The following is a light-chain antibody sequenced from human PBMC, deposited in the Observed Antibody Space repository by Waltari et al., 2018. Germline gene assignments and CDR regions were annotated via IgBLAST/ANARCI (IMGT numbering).Light chain of an antibody. CDR1: SSDVGGYNY. CDR3: SSYAGSNNYV. V-gene: IGLV2-8*01. CDR2: EVS. J-gene: IGLJ1*01. Sequence: QSALTQPPSASASPGQSDTISGPGTSSDVGGYNYVPWYQQHPGKAPKLMIYEVSKRPSGVPDRFSGSKSGNTASLTVSGLQAEDEADYYCSSYAGSNNYVFGTGTKVTVL.